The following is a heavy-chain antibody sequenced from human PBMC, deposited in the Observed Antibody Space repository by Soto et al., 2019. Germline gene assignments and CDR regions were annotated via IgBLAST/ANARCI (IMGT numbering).Heavy chain of an antibody. CDR1: GFIFSTHS. Sequence: PAGSLRLSCSASGFIFSTHSMNWVRQAPGKGLDWISYISSCSNSIYYADSVKGRFIVSRDTSKNSLFMQTSSLRDEDMGMYYCARGPRPPDVWSGASMDLWGQETVVTVAS. D-gene: IGHD3-3*01. J-gene: IGHJ6*02. CDR3: ARGPRPPDVWSGASMDL. V-gene: IGHV3-48*02. CDR2: ISSCSNSI.